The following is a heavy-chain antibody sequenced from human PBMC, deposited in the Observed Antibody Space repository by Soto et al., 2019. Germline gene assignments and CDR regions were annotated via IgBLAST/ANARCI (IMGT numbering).Heavy chain of an antibody. Sequence: XGSLRLSCSASGFTFSSYEMNWVRQAPGKGLEWVSYISSSGSTIYYADSVKGRFTISRDNAKNSLYLQMNSLRAEDTAVYYRAREYCSSTSCYYGMDVWGQGTTVTVSS. CDR3: AREYCSSTSCYYGMDV. J-gene: IGHJ6*02. CDR1: GFTFSSYE. CDR2: ISSSGSTI. D-gene: IGHD2-2*01. V-gene: IGHV3-48*03.